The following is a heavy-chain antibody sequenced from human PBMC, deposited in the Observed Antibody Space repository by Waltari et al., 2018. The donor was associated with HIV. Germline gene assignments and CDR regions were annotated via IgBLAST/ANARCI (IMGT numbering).Heavy chain of an antibody. CDR1: TGHIPQSYY. CDR3: ATLRTVTGTIDD. V-gene: IGHV4-39*01. Sequence: QLQLQESGPALVTPSDTLPLPCTVSTGHIPQSYYCGWVRPSPGTGLEWIGTVYSNGVTHCTPSLESRVTMSVDTSKNQFSLTLTSVTAADTALYFCATLRTVTGTIDDWGQGILVTVSS. D-gene: IGHD4-17*01. CDR2: VYSNGVT. J-gene: IGHJ4*02.